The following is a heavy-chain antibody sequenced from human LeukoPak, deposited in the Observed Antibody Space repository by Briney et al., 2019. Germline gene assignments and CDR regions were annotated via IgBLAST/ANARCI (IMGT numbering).Heavy chain of an antibody. D-gene: IGHD3-22*01. Sequence: VASVKVSCKASGGTFSSYANSWVRQAPGQGLEWMGGIIPIFGTANYAQKFQGRVTITADESTSTAYMELSSLRSEDTAVYYCASPTDYYGSSGIFDYWGQGTLVTVSS. CDR3: ASPTDYYGSSGIFDY. CDR1: GGTFSSYA. V-gene: IGHV1-69*01. CDR2: IIPIFGTA. J-gene: IGHJ4*02.